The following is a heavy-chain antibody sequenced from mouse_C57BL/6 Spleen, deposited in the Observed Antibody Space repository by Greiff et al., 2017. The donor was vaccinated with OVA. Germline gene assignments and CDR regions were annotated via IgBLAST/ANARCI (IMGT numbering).Heavy chain of an antibody. D-gene: IGHD2-5*01. CDR2: INPSNGGT. CDR3: AGADSNNAGPFAY. V-gene: IGHV1-53*01. J-gene: IGHJ3*01. CDR1: GYTFTSYW. Sequence: QVQLQQPGTELVKPGASVKLSCKASGYTFTSYWMHWVKQRPGQGLEWIGNINPSNGGTNYNEKFKSKATLTVDKSSSTASMQLSSLTPEDSAVYYCAGADSNNAGPFAYWGQGTLVTVSA.